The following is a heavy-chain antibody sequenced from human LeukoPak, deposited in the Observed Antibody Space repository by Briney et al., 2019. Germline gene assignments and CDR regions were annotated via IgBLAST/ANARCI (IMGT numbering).Heavy chain of an antibody. D-gene: IGHD6-13*01. J-gene: IGHJ4*02. V-gene: IGHV1-18*01. CDR3: ARGNAAAGTFEAFDY. CDR1: GYTFTSYG. Sequence: ASVKVSCKASGYTFTSYGISWVRQAPGQGLEWMGWISAYNGNTNYAQKLQGRVTMTTDTSTSTAYMELRSLRSDDTAVYYCARGNAAAGTFEAFDYWGQGTLVTVSS. CDR2: ISAYNGNT.